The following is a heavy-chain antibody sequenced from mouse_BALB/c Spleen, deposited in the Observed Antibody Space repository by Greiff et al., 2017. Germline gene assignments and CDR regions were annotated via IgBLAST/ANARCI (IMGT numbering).Heavy chain of an antibody. CDR2: INPSNGGT. V-gene: IGHV1S81*02. D-gene: IGHD1-1*01. Sequence: VQLQQSGAELVKPGASVKLSCKASGYTFTSYYMYWVKQRPGQGLEWIGGINPSNGGTNFNEKFKSKATLTVDKSSSTAYMQLSSLTSEDSAVYYCTRYHYGSSYWYFDVWGAGTTVTVSS. CDR3: TRYHYGSSYWYFDV. CDR1: GYTFTSYY. J-gene: IGHJ1*01.